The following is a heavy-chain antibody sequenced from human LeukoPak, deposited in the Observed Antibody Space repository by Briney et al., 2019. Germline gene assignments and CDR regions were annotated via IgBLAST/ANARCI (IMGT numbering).Heavy chain of an antibody. CDR2: ISNDGTKK. J-gene: IGHJ4*02. CDR3: AKDQPFDY. CDR1: GFTFSSHA. Sequence: GGSLRLSCYSSGFTFSSHAMNWVRQAPGKGLEWVAVISNDGTKKSHAASVRGRFTISRDNAQNTLSLQMDSLGAEDTAVYYCAKDQPFDYWGQGTLVTVSS. V-gene: IGHV3-30*18.